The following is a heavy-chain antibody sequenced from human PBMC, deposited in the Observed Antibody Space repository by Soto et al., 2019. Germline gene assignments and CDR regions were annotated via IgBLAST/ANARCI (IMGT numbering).Heavy chain of an antibody. V-gene: IGHV3-23*01. J-gene: IGHJ6*02. CDR3: AKGHTNENGHYSYYGMDV. D-gene: IGHD2-8*01. CDR2: ISGAGGRI. Sequence: GGALRRSWVVSRYTVSNYVMCCVRQAPGKGLEWVASISGAGGRIYNEASVKGRFTITRDNSKNSVYLQVNSLRADDTAVYYCAKGHTNENGHYSYYGMDVWGQGTTVTVSS. CDR1: RYTVSNYV.